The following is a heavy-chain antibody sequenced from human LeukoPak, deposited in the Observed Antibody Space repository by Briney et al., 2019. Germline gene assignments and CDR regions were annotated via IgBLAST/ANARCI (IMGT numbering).Heavy chain of an antibody. V-gene: IGHV3-30*02. D-gene: IGHD1-26*01. CDR2: IRYDGSNK. CDR1: GFTFSSYG. CDR3: AKDDSGSYYLDAFDI. J-gene: IGHJ3*02. Sequence: GGSLRLSCAASGFTFSSYGMHWVRQAPGKGLEWVAFIRYDGSNKYYADSVKGRFTISRDNSKNTLYLQMNSLRAEDTAVYYCAKDDSGSYYLDAFDIWGQGTMVTVSS.